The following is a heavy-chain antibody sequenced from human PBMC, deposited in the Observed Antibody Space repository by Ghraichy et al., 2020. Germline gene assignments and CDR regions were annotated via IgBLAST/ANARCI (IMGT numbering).Heavy chain of an antibody. CDR1: GGSISSYY. Sequence: SETLSLTCTVSGGSISSYYWSWIRQPPGKGLEWIGYIYYSGSTNYNPSLKSRVTISVDTSKNQFSLKLSSVTAADTAVYYCASFPTTVVTPQAFDIWGQGTMVTVSS. J-gene: IGHJ3*02. V-gene: IGHV4-59*01. CDR3: ASFPTTVVTPQAFDI. D-gene: IGHD4-23*01. CDR2: IYYSGST.